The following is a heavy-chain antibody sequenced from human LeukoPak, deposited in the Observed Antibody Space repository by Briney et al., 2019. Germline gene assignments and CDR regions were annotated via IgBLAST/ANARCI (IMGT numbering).Heavy chain of an antibody. CDR1: GFTFSTSW. CDR3: ARHDFASPFDY. Sequence: QPGGSLRLSCAPSGFTFSTSWMSWVRQAPGKGLVWVSNIKQDGSGRYYVGSVKGRFTISRDNAKNSLYLQMNSMRAEDTAVYYCARHDFASPFDYWGQGILVTVSS. D-gene: IGHD2-21*02. CDR2: IKQDGSGR. V-gene: IGHV3-7*01. J-gene: IGHJ4*02.